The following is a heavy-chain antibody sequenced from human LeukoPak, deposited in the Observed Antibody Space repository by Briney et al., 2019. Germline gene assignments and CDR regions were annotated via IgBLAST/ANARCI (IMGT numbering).Heavy chain of an antibody. D-gene: IGHD2-2*01. CDR1: GFTLSSSG. V-gene: IGHV3-23*01. J-gene: IGHJ5*02. CDR3: AASLPNIVVVPAAKGPFGS. Sequence: GRSLRLSCAASGFTLSSSGMHWVRQAPGKGLEWVSGINGGGGGGTFHADSVRGRFTISRDNSKNTLYLQMSSLRAEDTAVYYCAASLPNIVVVPAAKGPFGSWGQGTLVTVSS. CDR2: INGGGGGGT.